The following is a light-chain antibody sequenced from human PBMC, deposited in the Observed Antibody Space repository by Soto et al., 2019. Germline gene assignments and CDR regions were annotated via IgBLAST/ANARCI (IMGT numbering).Light chain of an antibody. CDR1: NIGSKS. CDR3: QVWDSSSDQPYV. Sequence: SYELTQPPSVSVAPGQTARITCGGNNIGSKSVHWYQQKPGQAPVLVVYDDSDRRSGIPERFSGSNSGNTATLTISRVEAGDEADYFCQVWDSSSDQPYVFGTGTKVTVL. J-gene: IGLJ1*01. CDR2: DDS. V-gene: IGLV3-21*02.